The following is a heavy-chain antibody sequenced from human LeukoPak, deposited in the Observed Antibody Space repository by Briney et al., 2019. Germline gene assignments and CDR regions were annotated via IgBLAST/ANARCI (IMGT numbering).Heavy chain of an antibody. Sequence: PGGSLRLSCAASGFTFSSYGMHWVRQAPGKGLEWVAVIWYDGSNKYYADSVKGRFTISRDNSKNTLYLQMNSLRAEDTAVYYCARDRGGSYYLHSFDYWGQGTLVTVSS. CDR2: IWYDGSNK. D-gene: IGHD1-26*01. J-gene: IGHJ4*02. CDR1: GFTFSSYG. CDR3: ARDRGGSYYLHSFDY. V-gene: IGHV3-33*01.